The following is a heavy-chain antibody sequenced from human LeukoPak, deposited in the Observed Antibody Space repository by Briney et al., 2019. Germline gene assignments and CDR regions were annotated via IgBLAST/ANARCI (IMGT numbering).Heavy chain of an antibody. CDR2: IYYSGST. D-gene: IGHD3-10*01. J-gene: IGHJ4*02. Sequence: SETLSLTCTVSGGSISRGDYDWGWIRQPPGKGLEWIGYIYYSGSTYYNPSLKSRVTISVDTSKNQFSLKLSSVTAADTAVYYYARTMVRGVIIDYWGQGTLVTVSS. CDR3: ARTMVRGVIIDY. V-gene: IGHV4-30-4*01. CDR1: GGSISRGDYD.